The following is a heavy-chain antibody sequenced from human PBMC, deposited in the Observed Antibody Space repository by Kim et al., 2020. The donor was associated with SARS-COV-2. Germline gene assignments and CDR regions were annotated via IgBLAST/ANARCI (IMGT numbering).Heavy chain of an antibody. J-gene: IGHJ4*02. CDR3: VRGKQWLIKN. D-gene: IGHD6-19*01. CDR1: GFTFDDYA. Sequence: GGSLRLSCAASGFTFDDYAIQWVRQVPGKGLEWVSLISRDGGEIKYADSVKGRFTISRDNSKKSVYLQMNSLRSEDTALYYCVRGKQWLIKNWGRGTQVTVSA. V-gene: IGHV3-43*02. CDR2: ISRDGGEI.